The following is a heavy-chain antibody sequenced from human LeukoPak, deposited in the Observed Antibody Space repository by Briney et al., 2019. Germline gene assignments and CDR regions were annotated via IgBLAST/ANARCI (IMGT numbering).Heavy chain of an antibody. CDR1: GFTFSSYA. CDR2: ISGSGGST. CDR3: AKGSGSGSYYILHDAFDI. D-gene: IGHD3-10*01. J-gene: IGHJ3*02. V-gene: IGHV3-23*01. Sequence: GGSLRLSCAASGFTFSSYAMSWVRQAPGKGLEWVSAISGSGGSTYYADSVKGRFTISRDNSKNTLYLQMNSLGAEDTAVYYCAKGSGSGSYYILHDAFDIWGQGTMVTVSS.